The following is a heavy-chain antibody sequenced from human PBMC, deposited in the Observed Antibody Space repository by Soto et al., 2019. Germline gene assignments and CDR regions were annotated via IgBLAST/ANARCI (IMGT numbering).Heavy chain of an antibody. Sequence: QLQLQESGPGLVKPSETLSLTCTVSGGSISSSSYYWGWIRQPPGKGLEWIGSIYYSGSTYYNPSLKSRVTISVDTSKNQFSLKLSSVTAADTAVYYCARLKVRGVIFLNNWFDPWGQGTLVTVSS. J-gene: IGHJ5*02. V-gene: IGHV4-39*01. D-gene: IGHD3-10*01. CDR1: GGSISSSSYY. CDR3: ARLKVRGVIFLNNWFDP. CDR2: IYYSGST.